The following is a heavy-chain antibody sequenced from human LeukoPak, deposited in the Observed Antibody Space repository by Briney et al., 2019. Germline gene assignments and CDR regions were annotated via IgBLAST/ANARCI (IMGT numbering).Heavy chain of an antibody. CDR1: GGSISSYY. CDR3: ARTRLGYGSFDY. CDR2: IYYSGST. V-gene: IGHV4-39*07. J-gene: IGHJ4*02. D-gene: IGHD3-10*01. Sequence: SEALSLTCTVSGGSISSYYWSWIRQPPGKGLEWIGSIYYSGSTYYNPSLKSRVTISVDTSKNQFSLKLSSVTAADTAVYYCARTRLGYGSFDYWGQGTLVTVSS.